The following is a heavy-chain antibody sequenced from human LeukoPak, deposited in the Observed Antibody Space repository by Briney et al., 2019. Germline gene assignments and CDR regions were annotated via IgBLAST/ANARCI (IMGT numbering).Heavy chain of an antibody. V-gene: IGHV4-59*08. CDR1: GGSISSYY. CDR3: ARGYSSSWIDY. J-gene: IGHJ4*02. Sequence: SETLSLTCTVSGGSISSYYWSWIRQPPGKGLEWIGYIYYSGSTNYNPSLKSRFTISVDTSKNQFSLKLSSVTAADTAVYYCARGYSSSWIDYWGQGTLVTVSS. CDR2: IYYSGST. D-gene: IGHD6-13*01.